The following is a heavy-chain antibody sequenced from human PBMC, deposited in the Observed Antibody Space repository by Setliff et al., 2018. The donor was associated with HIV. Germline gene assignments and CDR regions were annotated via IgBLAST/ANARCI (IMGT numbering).Heavy chain of an antibody. CDR3: ARDRVPFRYTG. Sequence: PSETLSLTCTVSGGSISGGSYYWSWIRQPAGKGLEWIGHIHTSGSTNHNPSLKSRVTISVDTSKNQFSLKLSSVTAADTAVYYCARDRVPFRYTGWGQGTLVTVSS. CDR1: GGSISGGSYY. V-gene: IGHV4-61*09. CDR2: IHTSGST. D-gene: IGHD5-18*01. J-gene: IGHJ4*02.